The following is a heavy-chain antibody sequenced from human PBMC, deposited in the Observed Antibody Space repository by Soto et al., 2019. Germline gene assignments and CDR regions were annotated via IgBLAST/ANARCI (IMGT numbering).Heavy chain of an antibody. D-gene: IGHD3-3*01. J-gene: IGHJ4*02. CDR2: INASGGST. CDR3: ARVTEIFGVINGFDY. CDR1: GYTFTNYY. V-gene: IGHV1-46*03. Sequence: ASVKVSCKASGYTFTNYYIHWVRQAPGQGLEWVGIINASGGSTTYAQKFQGRVNITRDMSTSTVYMKLNSLRSEDTALYYCARVTEIFGVINGFDYWGQGTLVTVSS.